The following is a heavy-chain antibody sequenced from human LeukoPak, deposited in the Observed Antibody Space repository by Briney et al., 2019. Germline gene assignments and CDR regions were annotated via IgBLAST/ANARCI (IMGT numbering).Heavy chain of an antibody. Sequence: GGSLRLSCAASGFSVSNNYMTWVRQAPGEGLEWVSVIYSGGDAYYADSVKGRFTISRDNSKNTLHLAMNNLRVEDTAVYYCARSFSSGWSDYWGQGTLVAVAS. D-gene: IGHD6-19*01. CDR3: ARSFSSGWSDY. J-gene: IGHJ4*02. CDR1: GFSVSNNY. CDR2: IYSGGDA. V-gene: IGHV3-53*01.